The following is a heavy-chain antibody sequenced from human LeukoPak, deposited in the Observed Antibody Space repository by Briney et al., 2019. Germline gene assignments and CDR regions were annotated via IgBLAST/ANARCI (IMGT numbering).Heavy chain of an antibody. J-gene: IGHJ1*01. D-gene: IGHD3-10*01. CDR3: SRDGSGSDYKYFQY. Sequence: GGSLRLSCAASGFTVSSYSMNWVRQAPGKGLEWVSYISSGSVTIDYADSVKGRFTISRDNAKNSLYLQMNSLRDEDTAVYYCSRDGSGSDYKYFQYWGQGTLVTVSS. CDR1: GFTVSSYS. CDR2: ISSGSVTI. V-gene: IGHV3-48*02.